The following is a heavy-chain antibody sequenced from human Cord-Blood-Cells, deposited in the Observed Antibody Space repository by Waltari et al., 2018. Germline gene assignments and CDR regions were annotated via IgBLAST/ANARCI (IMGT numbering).Heavy chain of an antibody. CDR2: INPNMGGT. D-gene: IGHD6-6*01. CDR1: GYTFTGYY. Sequence: QVQLVQSGAEVKKPGASVKVSCKASGYTFTGYYMHWVRRAPGQGLEGLDWINPNMGGTTNPKKFQGRVTLTGNRPFSTASRELTRWSSATTAVIYGAGGGGQLVPGYWGQGTLVTVSS. CDR3: AGGGGQLVPGY. V-gene: IGHV1-2*02. J-gene: IGHJ4*02.